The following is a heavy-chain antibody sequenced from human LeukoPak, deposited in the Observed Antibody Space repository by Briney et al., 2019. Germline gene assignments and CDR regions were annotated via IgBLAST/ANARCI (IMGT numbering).Heavy chain of an antibody. J-gene: IGHJ4*02. CDR1: GDTPSKAT. D-gene: IGHD2-2*01. V-gene: IGHV1-69*13. CDR2: IIPIFGTA. CDR3: VKTTYGKSTRSYAPFDY. Sequence: GASVKVTSKHPGDTPSKATTRRVPQAPGQGLEWMGGIIPIFGTANYAQKFQGRVTITADESTSTAYMELSSLRSADSAVYYGVKTTYGKSTRSYAPFDYWGQGTLVTVSS.